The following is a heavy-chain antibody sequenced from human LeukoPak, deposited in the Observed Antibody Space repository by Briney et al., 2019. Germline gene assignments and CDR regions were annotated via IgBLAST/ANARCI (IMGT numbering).Heavy chain of an antibody. CDR2: IYYSGNT. V-gene: IGHV4-59*01. CDR1: GGSITNYY. D-gene: IGHD2-2*01. CDR3: ARVRYCSTNRCYDREFDN. J-gene: IGHJ4*02. Sequence: SETLSLTCTVSGGSITNYYWSWIRQPPGKGLEWIGYIYYSGNTNYNPSLKSRVTISVDTSKNQFSLKLNSVTAADTAVYYCARVRYCSTNRCYDREFDNWGQGTLVTVSS.